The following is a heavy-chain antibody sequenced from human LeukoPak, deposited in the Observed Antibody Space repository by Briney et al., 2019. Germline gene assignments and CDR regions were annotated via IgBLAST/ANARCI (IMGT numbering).Heavy chain of an antibody. Sequence: PSETLSLTCTVSGGSISSGGYYWSWIRQHPGKGLEWIGYIYYSGSTYYNPSLKSRVTISVDTSKNQFSLKLSSVTAADTAVYYCARDLRTVAANSHDAFDIWGQGTMVTVSS. J-gene: IGHJ3*02. CDR3: ARDLRTVAANSHDAFDI. CDR2: IYYSGST. V-gene: IGHV4-31*03. CDR1: GGSISSGGYY. D-gene: IGHD6-19*01.